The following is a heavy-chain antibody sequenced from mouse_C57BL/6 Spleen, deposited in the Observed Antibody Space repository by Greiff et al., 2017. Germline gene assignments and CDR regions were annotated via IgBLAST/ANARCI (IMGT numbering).Heavy chain of an antibody. CDR1: GFTFSSYT. V-gene: IGHV5-9*01. J-gene: IGHJ4*01. Sequence: EVHLVESGGGLVKPGGSLKLSCAASGFTFSSYTMSWVRQTPEKRLEWVATISGGGGNTYYPDSVKGRFTISRDNAKNTLYLQMSSLRSEDTALYYCARPVYDYGAMDYWGQGTSVTVSS. CDR3: ARPVYDYGAMDY. CDR2: ISGGGGNT. D-gene: IGHD2-4*01.